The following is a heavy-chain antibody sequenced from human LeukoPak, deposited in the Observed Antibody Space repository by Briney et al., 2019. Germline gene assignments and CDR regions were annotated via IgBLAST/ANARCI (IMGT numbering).Heavy chain of an antibody. CDR3: AHTRGRSGYYFDFDF. J-gene: IGHJ4*02. D-gene: IGHD3-22*01. V-gene: IGHV2-5*01. Sequence: SGPTLVKPTQTLTLTCTFSGFSLSTSGVGVGWIRPPPGKALEWLALIYWNDDKPYSPSLKSRLTITKDTSKNQVVLKMTNMDPEDTAIYYCAHTRGRSGYYFDFDFWGQGTLVTVSS. CDR1: GFSLSTSGVG. CDR2: IYWNDDK.